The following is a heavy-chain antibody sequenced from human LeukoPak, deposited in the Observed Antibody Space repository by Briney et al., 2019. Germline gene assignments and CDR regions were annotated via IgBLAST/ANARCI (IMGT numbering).Heavy chain of an antibody. Sequence: PGGSLRLSCAASGFTFSSYAMHWVRQAPGKGLEWVAVISYDGSNKYYADSVKGRFTISRDNSKNTLYLQMNSLRAEDTAVYYCAKGDLPWLPLDYWGQGTLVTVSS. D-gene: IGHD5-18*01. CDR3: AKGDLPWLPLDY. J-gene: IGHJ4*02. CDR2: ISYDGSNK. CDR1: GFTFSSYA. V-gene: IGHV3-30-3*01.